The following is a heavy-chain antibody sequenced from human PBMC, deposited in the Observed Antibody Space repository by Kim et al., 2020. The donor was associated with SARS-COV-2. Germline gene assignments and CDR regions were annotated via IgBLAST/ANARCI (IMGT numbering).Heavy chain of an antibody. CDR1: GFTFSSYA. CDR3: ARDRITVTTNFLFDY. D-gene: IGHD4-4*01. Sequence: GGSLRLSCAASGFTFSSYAMHWVRQAPGKGLEWVAVISYDGSNKYYADSVKGRFTISRDNSKNTLYLQMNSLRAEDTAVYYCARDRITVTTNFLFDYWG. V-gene: IGHV3-30-3*01. J-gene: IGHJ4*01. CDR2: ISYDGSNK.